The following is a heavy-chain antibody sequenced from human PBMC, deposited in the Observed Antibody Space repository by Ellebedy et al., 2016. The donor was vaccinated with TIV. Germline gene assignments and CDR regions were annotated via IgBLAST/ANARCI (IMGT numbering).Heavy chain of an antibody. V-gene: IGHV1-2*02. J-gene: IGHJ4*02. CDR2: IKPDSGGT. D-gene: IGHD3-22*01. Sequence: ASVKVSXXASGYTFTDYYMHWVRQAPGQGLEWMGWIKPDSGGTYYAQKFQGRVTMTRDTSISTAYMELNSLRSDDTAVYYCATLPSVSGYYFDYWGQGTLVTVSS. CDR1: GYTFTDYY. CDR3: ATLPSVSGYYFDY.